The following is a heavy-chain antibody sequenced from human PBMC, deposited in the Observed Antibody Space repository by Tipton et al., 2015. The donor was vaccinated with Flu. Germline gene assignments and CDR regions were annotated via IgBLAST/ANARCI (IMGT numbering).Heavy chain of an antibody. D-gene: IGHD3-10*01. CDR1: GYTFTNYW. Sequence: QLVQSGAEVKKPGESLKISCKGSGYTFTNYWIGWVRQMPGKGLEWMGIIYPVDSDTRYSPSFQGQVTISADKSINTAYLQWSSLKASDTAVYYCVRHPPENYLGFGAPGLDYWGQGTLVTVSS. V-gene: IGHV5-51*01. CDR2: IYPVDSDT. CDR3: VRHPPENYLGFGAPGLDY. J-gene: IGHJ4*02.